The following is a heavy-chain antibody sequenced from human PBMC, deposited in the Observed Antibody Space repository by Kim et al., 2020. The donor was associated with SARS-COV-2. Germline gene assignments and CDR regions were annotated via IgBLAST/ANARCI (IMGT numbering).Heavy chain of an antibody. D-gene: IGHD3-22*01. Sequence: SETLSLTCTVSGGSISSYYWSWIRQPPGKGLEWIGYIYYSGSTNYNPSLKSRVTISVDTSKNQFSLKLSSVTAADTAVYYCAREDDSSGYYFGFDYWGQGTLVTVSS. CDR3: AREDDSSGYYFGFDY. J-gene: IGHJ4*02. CDR1: GGSISSYY. CDR2: IYYSGST. V-gene: IGHV4-59*01.